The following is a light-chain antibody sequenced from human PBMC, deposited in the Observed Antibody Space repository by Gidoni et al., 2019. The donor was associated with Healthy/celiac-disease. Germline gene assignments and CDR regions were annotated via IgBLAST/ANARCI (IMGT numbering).Light chain of an antibody. CDR2: AAS. Sequence: AIRMTQSPSSFPASTGDRVTITCRASQSISSYLAWYQQKPGKAPKLLIYAASTLQSGVPSRFSGSGSGTDFTLTISCLQSEDFATYYCQQYYSYPITFGQGTRLEIK. CDR1: QSISSY. J-gene: IGKJ5*01. V-gene: IGKV1-8*01. CDR3: QQYYSYPIT.